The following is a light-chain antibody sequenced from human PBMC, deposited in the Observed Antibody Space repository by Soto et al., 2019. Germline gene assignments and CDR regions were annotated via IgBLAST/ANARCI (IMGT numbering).Light chain of an antibody. J-gene: IGKJ1*01. CDR1: PTISTW. V-gene: IGKV1-5*01. Sequence: DIQVTQSPPTLSASVGDSVTITCRASPTISTWMAWYQQKPGKAPKLLVYDASTLQSGVASRFSGSGSGTEFTLIISGLQPDDSATYYCQQYTNTNNPWMFGQGTKVDIK. CDR2: DAS. CDR3: QQYTNTNNPWM.